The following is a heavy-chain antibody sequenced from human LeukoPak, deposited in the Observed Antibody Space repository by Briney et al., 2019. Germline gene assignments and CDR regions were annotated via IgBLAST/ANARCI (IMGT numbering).Heavy chain of an antibody. CDR2: ISGSGAST. J-gene: IGHJ6*03. D-gene: IGHD4-17*01. Sequence: PGGSLRHSCAASGFTFSSYAIIWVRQAPGKGLEWVSGISGSGASTFYADSVKGRFTVSRDNSKNSLFLQMNSLRADDTAVYYCAKDNGDYGAYFYYYMDVCGKGTTVTVSS. CDR1: GFTFSSYA. CDR3: AKDNGDYGAYFYYYMDV. V-gene: IGHV3-23*01.